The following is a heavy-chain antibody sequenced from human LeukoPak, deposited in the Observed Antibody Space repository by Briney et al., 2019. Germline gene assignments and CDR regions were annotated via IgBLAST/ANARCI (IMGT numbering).Heavy chain of an antibody. J-gene: IGHJ4*02. Sequence: PSETLSLTCAVSGGSISSSNWWSWVRQPPGKGLEWIGEIYHSGSTNYNPSLKSRVTISVDKSKNQFSLKLSSVTAADTAVYYCAAGYCSGGSCPMGYWGQGTLVTVSS. D-gene: IGHD2-15*01. V-gene: IGHV4-4*02. CDR2: IYHSGST. CDR3: AAGYCSGGSCPMGY. CDR1: GGSISSSNW.